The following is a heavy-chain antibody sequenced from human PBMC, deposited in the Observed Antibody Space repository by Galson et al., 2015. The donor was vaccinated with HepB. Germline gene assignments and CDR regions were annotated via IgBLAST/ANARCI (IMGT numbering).Heavy chain of an antibody. Sequence: SLRLSCATSGFALNSYSVNWIRQAPGKGLEWVASISSSSSYIHYVDSVNGRFTISRDNAKTSMDLQMNGLREDDTAVYFCVRGLYEFWGGYRPDTFYLWGQGTMVTVSS. V-gene: IGHV3-21*06. CDR2: ISSSSSYI. J-gene: IGHJ3*01. D-gene: IGHD3/OR15-3a*01. CDR1: GFALNSYS. CDR3: VRGLYEFWGGYRPDTFYL.